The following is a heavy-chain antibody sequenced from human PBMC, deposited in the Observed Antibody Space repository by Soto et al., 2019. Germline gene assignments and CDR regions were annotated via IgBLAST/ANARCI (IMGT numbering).Heavy chain of an antibody. V-gene: IGHV3-23*01. CDR3: ATGGVPAAMYIPRQTFDY. J-gene: IGHJ4*02. CDR1: GFTFSSYA. Sequence: GGSLRLSCAASGFTFSSYAMSWVRQAPGKGLEWVSAISGSGGSTYYADSVKGRFTISRDNSKNTLYLQMNSLRAEDTAVYYCATGGVPAAMYIPRQTFDYWGQGTLVTVSS. CDR2: ISGSGGST. D-gene: IGHD2-2*01.